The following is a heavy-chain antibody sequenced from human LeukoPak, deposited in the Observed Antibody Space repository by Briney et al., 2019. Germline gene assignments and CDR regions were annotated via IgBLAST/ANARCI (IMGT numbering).Heavy chain of an antibody. Sequence: GGSLRLSCAASGFTFSSYGMHWVRQAPGKGLEWVAVIWYDGSNKYYADSVKGRFTISRDNSKNTLYLQMNSLRAEDTAVYYCARGRERYCSSTSCPMGWFDPWGQGTLVTVSS. J-gene: IGHJ5*02. CDR2: IWYDGSNK. D-gene: IGHD2-2*01. CDR3: ARGRERYCSSTSCPMGWFDP. V-gene: IGHV3-33*01. CDR1: GFTFSSYG.